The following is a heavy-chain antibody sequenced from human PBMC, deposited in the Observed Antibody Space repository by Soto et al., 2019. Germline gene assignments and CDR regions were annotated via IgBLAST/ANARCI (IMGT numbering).Heavy chain of an antibody. CDR2: MFYGVST. D-gene: IGHD3-3*02. V-gene: IGHV4-39*01. CDR3: ASLPSRHLVDS. J-gene: IGHJ4*02. Sequence: PSETLSLTCTVSGSSINSSGYYWGWIRQPPGKGLEWIGSMFYGVSTYYNPSLKSRVTVSVDTSKNQFSLNLRSVTAADTAVYNCASLPSRHLVDSWGQGTLVTVSS. CDR1: GSSINSSGYY.